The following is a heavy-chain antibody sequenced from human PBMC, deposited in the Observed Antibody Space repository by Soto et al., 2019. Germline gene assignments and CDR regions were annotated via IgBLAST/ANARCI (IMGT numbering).Heavy chain of an antibody. CDR2: INHSGST. CDR3: ARTKYDYGDYWYAFDI. V-gene: IGHV4-34*01. D-gene: IGHD4-17*01. CDR1: GGSFSGYY. Sequence: PSETLSLTCAVYGGSFSGYYWSWIRQPPGKGLEWIGEINHSGSTNYNPSLKSRVTISVDTSKNQFSLKLSSVTAADTAVYYCARTKYDYGDYWYAFDIWGQGTMVTVSS. J-gene: IGHJ3*02.